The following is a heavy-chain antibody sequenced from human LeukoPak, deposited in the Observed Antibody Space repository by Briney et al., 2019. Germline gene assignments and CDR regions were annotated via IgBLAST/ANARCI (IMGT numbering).Heavy chain of an antibody. CDR1: GHTFTGYY. V-gene: IGHV1-2*02. Sequence: ASVKDSCKASGHTFTGYYIHWVRQPPGQGLAWMGWINPNNGGTKYTHKFLGRVTMTGDTSINTAYMEVTSLRSDDTAVYYCTRRLGGSSEGYDYWGQGTLVTVSS. CDR3: TRRLGGSSEGYDY. J-gene: IGHJ4*02. D-gene: IGHD1-26*01. CDR2: INPNNGGT.